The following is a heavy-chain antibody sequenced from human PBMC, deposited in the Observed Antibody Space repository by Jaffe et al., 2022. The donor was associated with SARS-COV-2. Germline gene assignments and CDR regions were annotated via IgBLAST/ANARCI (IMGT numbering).Heavy chain of an antibody. Sequence: QVQLVQSGAEVKKPGASVKVSCKASGYTFTGYYMHWVRQAPGQGLEWMGWINPNSGGTNYAQKFQGRVTMTRDTSISTAYMELSRLRSDDTAVYYCARVRITMVRGVIDYYYYGMDVWGQGTTVTVSS. CDR1: GYTFTGYY. V-gene: IGHV1-2*02. D-gene: IGHD3-10*01. J-gene: IGHJ6*02. CDR2: INPNSGGT. CDR3: ARVRITMVRGVIDYYYYGMDV.